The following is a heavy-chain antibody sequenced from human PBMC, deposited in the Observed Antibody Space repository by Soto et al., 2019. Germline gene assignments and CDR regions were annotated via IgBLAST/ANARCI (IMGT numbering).Heavy chain of an antibody. D-gene: IGHD3-22*01. V-gene: IGHV4-34*02. J-gene: IGHJ5*02. CDR1: GASFIGYS. CDR3: ARGGDNYDGSVYHYTALLAS. Sequence: QGLQQQWGAELLKTSETLSLTCDLSGDSITGYGYGASFIGYSWTWIRQPPGKGLEWIGEINQNEGTTYNRPLNSRLTTSIDTSKNYFYLKLTSVTAAVSAVYYCARGGDNYDGSVYHYTALLASWGQGTLVAVSS. CDR2: INQNEGT.